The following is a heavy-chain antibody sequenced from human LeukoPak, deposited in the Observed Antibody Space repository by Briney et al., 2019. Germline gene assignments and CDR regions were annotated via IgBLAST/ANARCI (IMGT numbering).Heavy chain of an antibody. Sequence: PGRSLRLSCGGSGFTFGGYGMHWFRQTPGKGLEWVAVIAYDGSRAFYADSVKGRFTISRDNSKNTMSVQMDDLRAEDTAVYYCTRYNNGHFDYWGQGTLVTVSS. CDR3: TRYNNGHFDY. D-gene: IGHD1-14*01. V-gene: IGHV3-33*01. CDR2: IAYDGSRA. CDR1: GFTFGGYG. J-gene: IGHJ4*02.